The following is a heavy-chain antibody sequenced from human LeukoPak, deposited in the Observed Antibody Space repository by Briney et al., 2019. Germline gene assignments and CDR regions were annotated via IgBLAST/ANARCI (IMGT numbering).Heavy chain of an antibody. V-gene: IGHV3-23*05. CDR3: AKVLYYYDSSGYDY. D-gene: IGHD3-22*01. Sequence: GGSLRLSCAASGFTFSSYGMSWVRQAPGKGLEWVSAIETGGASTYYADSVKGRFSISSDNSKNTLYLQMNSLRAEDTAVYYCAKVLYYYDSSGYDYWGQGTLVTVSS. CDR1: GFTFSSYG. J-gene: IGHJ4*02. CDR2: IETGGAST.